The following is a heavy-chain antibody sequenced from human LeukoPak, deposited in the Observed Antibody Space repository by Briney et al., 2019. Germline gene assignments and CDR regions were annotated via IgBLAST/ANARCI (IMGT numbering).Heavy chain of an antibody. CDR2: IYYSGST. CDR3: ARHPGGRSRSTYYDFWWAPDY. V-gene: IGHV4-39*01. Sequence: PSETLSLTCTVSGGSISSSSYYWGWIRQPPGKGLEWIGSIYYSGSTYYNPSLKSRVTISVDTSKNQFSLKLSSVTAADTAVYYCARHPGGRSRSTYYDFWWAPDYWGQGTLVTVSS. CDR1: GGSISSSSYY. J-gene: IGHJ4*02. D-gene: IGHD3-3*01.